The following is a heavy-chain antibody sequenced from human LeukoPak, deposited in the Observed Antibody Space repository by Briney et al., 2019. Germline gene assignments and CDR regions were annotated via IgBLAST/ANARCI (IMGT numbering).Heavy chain of an antibody. CDR3: ARNHGSGRGEWFDP. Sequence: PSETLSLTCTVSGGSISGYYWSWIRQPPGKGLEWIGYIYYSGSTKYNPSLKSRVTISVDTSKNQFSLKMSSVTAADTAVYYCARNHGSGRGEWFDPWGQGTLVTVSS. V-gene: IGHV4-59*01. J-gene: IGHJ5*02. D-gene: IGHD3-10*01. CDR2: IYYSGST. CDR1: GGSISGYY.